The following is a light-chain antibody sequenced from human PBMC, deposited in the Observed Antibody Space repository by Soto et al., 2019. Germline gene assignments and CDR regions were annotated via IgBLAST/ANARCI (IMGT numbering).Light chain of an antibody. CDR2: YDS. CDR3: QVWDSSSDHPGVV. Sequence: SSELTLPPSVSVAPGKTARITCGGNNIGTKSVHWYQQKPGQAPVLVIYYDSDRPSGIPERFSGSNSGNTATLTISRVEAGDEADYYCQVWDSSSDHPGVVFGGGTKVTVL. J-gene: IGLJ2*01. CDR1: NIGTKS. V-gene: IGLV3-21*04.